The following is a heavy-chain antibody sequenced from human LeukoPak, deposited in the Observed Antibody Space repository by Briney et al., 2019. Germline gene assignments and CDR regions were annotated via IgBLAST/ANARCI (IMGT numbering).Heavy chain of an antibody. CDR2: TSAYNGNT. CDR3: ARGTPYSSSWEFDY. J-gene: IGHJ4*02. D-gene: IGHD6-13*01. Sequence: ASVKVSCKASGYTFTSYGISWVRQAPGQGLEWMGWTSAYNGNTNYAQKLQGRVTMTTDTSTSTAYMELRSLRSDDTAVYYCARGTPYSSSWEFDYWGQGTLVTVSS. CDR1: GYTFTSYG. V-gene: IGHV1-18*04.